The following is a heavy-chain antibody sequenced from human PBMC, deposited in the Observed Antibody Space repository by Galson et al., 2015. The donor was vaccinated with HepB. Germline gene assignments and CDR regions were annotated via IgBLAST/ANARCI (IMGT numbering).Heavy chain of an antibody. J-gene: IGHJ4*02. CDR3: AKKGSSQTFDY. D-gene: IGHD2-15*01. V-gene: IGHV3-74*01. Sequence: SLRLSCAASEFSFGNYYMHWVRQAPGKGLVWVSRIDFTGSDTIYADSVKGRFTISRDNAKSTLYLQMNSLRVEDTAVYYCAKKGSSQTFDYWGQGTLVTVSS. CDR1: EFSFGNYY. CDR2: IDFTGSDT.